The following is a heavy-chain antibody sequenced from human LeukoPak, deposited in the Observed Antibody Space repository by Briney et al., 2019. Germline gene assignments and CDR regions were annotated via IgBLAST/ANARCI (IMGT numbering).Heavy chain of an antibody. J-gene: IGHJ4*02. Sequence: SETLSLTCTVSGGSITIYYWSWIRQPAGKGLEWIGRIYTSGSTNYNPSLKSRVTMSVDTSKNQFSLKLSSVTAADTAVYYCARDPGRGGNFDYWGQGTLVTVSS. CDR2: IYTSGST. V-gene: IGHV4-4*07. D-gene: IGHD6-25*01. CDR3: ARDPGRGGNFDY. CDR1: GGSITIYY.